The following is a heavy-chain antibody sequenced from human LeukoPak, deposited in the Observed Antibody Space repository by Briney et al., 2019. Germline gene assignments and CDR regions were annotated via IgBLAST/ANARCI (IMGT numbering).Heavy chain of an antibody. Sequence: GGSLRLSCAASGFTFSSYAMSWVRQAPGKGLEWVSAISGSGATTYNADSVRGRFTISRDNSKNTLYLQMNSLGAEDTAVYYCAKRGPWAVAGSYVDVWGQGTTVTISS. D-gene: IGHD6-19*01. V-gene: IGHV3-23*01. J-gene: IGHJ6*02. CDR1: GFTFSSYA. CDR2: ISGSGATT. CDR3: AKRGPWAVAGSYVDV.